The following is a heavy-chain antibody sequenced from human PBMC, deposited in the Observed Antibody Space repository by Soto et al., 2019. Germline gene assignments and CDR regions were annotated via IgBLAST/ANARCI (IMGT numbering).Heavy chain of an antibody. CDR2: IYYSGST. V-gene: IGHV4-30-4*01. J-gene: IGHJ6*02. D-gene: IGHD4-4*01. CDR3: ARGVSVTTVDV. Sequence: PSETLSLTCTVSGGSISSGGYYWSWIRQPPGKGLEWIGYIYYSGSTYYNPSLKSRVTISVDTSKNQFSLKLSSVTAADTAVYYCARGVSVTTVDVWGQGTTVTVSS. CDR1: GGSISSGGYY.